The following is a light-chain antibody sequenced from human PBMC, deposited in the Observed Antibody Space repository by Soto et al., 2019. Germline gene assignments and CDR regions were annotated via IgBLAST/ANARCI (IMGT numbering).Light chain of an antibody. CDR1: SSDVGGYNY. V-gene: IGLV2-14*01. J-gene: IGLJ1*01. CDR2: EVS. CDR3: SSYTTSRLYV. Sequence: QSALTQPASVSGSPGQSITISCTGTSSDVGGYNYVSWYQQHPGKAPKLMIYEVSNRPSGVSNRFSGSKSGNTASLTISGLRAEDEADYYCSSYTTSRLYVFGTGTKVTVL.